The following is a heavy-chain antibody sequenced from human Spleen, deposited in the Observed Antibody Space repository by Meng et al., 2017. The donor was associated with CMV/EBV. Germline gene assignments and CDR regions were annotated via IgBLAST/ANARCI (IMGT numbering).Heavy chain of an antibody. Sequence: YTFPPYGIAWVRRAPGRGLEWMGWTSGHNDSTMYAQKLQGRVTMTTDTSTNTAYMELRSLTSDDTAFYYCARVPAPYYYDASGPFDYWGQGTLVTVSS. CDR2: TSGHNDST. CDR3: ARVPAPYYYDASGPFDY. J-gene: IGHJ4*02. V-gene: IGHV1-18*01. D-gene: IGHD3-22*01. CDR1: YTFPPYG.